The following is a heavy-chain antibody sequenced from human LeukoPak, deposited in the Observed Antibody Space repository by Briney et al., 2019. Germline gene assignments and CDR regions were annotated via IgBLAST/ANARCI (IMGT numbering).Heavy chain of an antibody. V-gene: IGHV1-2*02. D-gene: IGHD2-21*01. J-gene: IGHJ4*02. Sequence: ASVKVSCKASGYTFTGYYMHWARQAPGQGLEWMGWINPNSGGTNYAQKFQGRVTMTRDTSISTAYMELSRLRSDDTAVYYCASVGATWYCGGDCYPDYWGQGTLVTVSS. CDR1: GYTFTGYY. CDR2: INPNSGGT. CDR3: ASVGATWYCGGDCYPDY.